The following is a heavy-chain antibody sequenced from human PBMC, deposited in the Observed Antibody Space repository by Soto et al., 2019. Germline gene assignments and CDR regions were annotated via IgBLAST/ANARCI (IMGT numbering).Heavy chain of an antibody. Sequence: QVQLVQSGAEVKKPGASVKVSCKASGYTFTGYYMHWVRQAPGQGLEWMGWINPNSGGTNYAQKFQGWVTMTRDTSISTAYMELSRLRSDDTAVYYCARGRNRGSSIAVAGTGDYWGQGTLVTVSS. V-gene: IGHV1-2*04. D-gene: IGHD6-19*01. CDR2: INPNSGGT. J-gene: IGHJ4*02. CDR1: GYTFTGYY. CDR3: ARGRNRGSSIAVAGTGDY.